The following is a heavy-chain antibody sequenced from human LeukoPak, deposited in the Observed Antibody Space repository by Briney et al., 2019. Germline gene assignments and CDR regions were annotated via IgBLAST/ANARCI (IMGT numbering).Heavy chain of an antibody. CDR3: ARGNWNYPFDY. V-gene: IGHV3-53*01. Sequence: GSLRLSCAASGFTVSSNYMSWVRQAPGQGLEWVSVIYSGGSTYHADSVKGRFTISRDISKNTLYLQMNSLSAEDTAVYYCARGNWNYPFDYWGQGTLVTISS. D-gene: IGHD1-7*01. J-gene: IGHJ4*02. CDR1: GFTVSSNY. CDR2: IYSGGST.